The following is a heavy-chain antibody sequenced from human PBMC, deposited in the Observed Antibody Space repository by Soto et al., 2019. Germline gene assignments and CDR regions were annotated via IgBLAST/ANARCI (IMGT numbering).Heavy chain of an antibody. V-gene: IGHV6-1*01. CDR2: TYYRSKWYS. CDR3: ARDSKGRGYSGYAADY. Sequence: SQTLSLTCAISGDSVSSDSVTWNWIRQSPSRGLEWLGRTYYRSKWYSDYALSVKSRVTISRDNSKNTLYLQMGSLRAEDMAVYYCARDSKGRGYSGYAADYWGQGTLVTVS. CDR1: GDSVSSDSVT. D-gene: IGHD5-12*01. J-gene: IGHJ4*02.